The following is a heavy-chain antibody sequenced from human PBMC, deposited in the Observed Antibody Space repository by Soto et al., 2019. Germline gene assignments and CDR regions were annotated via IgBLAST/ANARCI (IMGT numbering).Heavy chain of an antibody. CDR3: ARDYRHDTSGYWYFDL. Sequence: GGSLRLSCAASGFTVSSNYMSWVRQAPGKGLEWVSVIYSGGSTYYADSVKGRFTISRHNSKNTLYLQMNSLRAEDTAVYYCARDYRHDTSGYWYFDLWGRGTLVTVSS. CDR1: GFTVSSNY. CDR2: IYSGGST. V-gene: IGHV3-53*04. D-gene: IGHD3-22*01. J-gene: IGHJ2*01.